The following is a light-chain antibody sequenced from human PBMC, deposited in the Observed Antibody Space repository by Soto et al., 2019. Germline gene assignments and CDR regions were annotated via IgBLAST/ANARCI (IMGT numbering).Light chain of an antibody. J-gene: IGLJ2*01. Sequence: QSVLTQPPSASGTPGQRVTISCSGSSSNIGRYSVNWYRQLPGTAPKLLIHSDNRRPSGVPDGFSGSKSGTSASLAISGLQSGDEAEYYCAVWDDSLNGVLFGGGTKLTVL. CDR3: AVWDDSLNGVL. V-gene: IGLV1-44*01. CDR1: SSNIGRYS. CDR2: SDN.